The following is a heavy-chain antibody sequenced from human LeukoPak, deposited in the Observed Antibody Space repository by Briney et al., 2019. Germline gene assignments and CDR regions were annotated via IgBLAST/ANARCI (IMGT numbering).Heavy chain of an antibody. CDR1: GYTFTSYD. CDR2: MNPNSGNT. D-gene: IGHD2-21*02. Sequence: GASVKVSCKASGYTFTSYDINWVRQATGQGLEWMGWMNPNSGNTGYAQKFQGRVTMTRNTSISTAYMVLSSLRSEDTAVYYCARGGAYCGGDCYPYSDYWGQGTLVTVSS. CDR3: ARGGAYCGGDCYPYSDY. J-gene: IGHJ4*02. V-gene: IGHV1-8*01.